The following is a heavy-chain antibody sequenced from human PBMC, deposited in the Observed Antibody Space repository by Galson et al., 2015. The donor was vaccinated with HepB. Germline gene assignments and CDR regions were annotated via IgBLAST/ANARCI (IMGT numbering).Heavy chain of an antibody. Sequence: SVKVSCKASGYTFTSYGISWVRQAPGQGLEWMGWISAYNGNTNFAQKLQGRLTMTTDTSTNTAYMELRSLRSDDTAVYYCARGGIGIVVVPSHNWFDPWGQGTLVTVSS. CDR1: GYTFTSYG. D-gene: IGHD2-2*01. V-gene: IGHV1-18*04. J-gene: IGHJ5*02. CDR3: ARGGIGIVVVPSHNWFDP. CDR2: ISAYNGNT.